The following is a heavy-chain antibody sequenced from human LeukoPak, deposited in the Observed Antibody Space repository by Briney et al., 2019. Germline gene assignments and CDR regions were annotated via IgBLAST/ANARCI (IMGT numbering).Heavy chain of an antibody. V-gene: IGHV3-23*01. J-gene: IGHJ4*02. CDR1: GFTFSSYE. D-gene: IGHD5-18*01. Sequence: PGGSLRLSCAASGFTFSSYEMNWVRQAPGKGLEWVSAISGSGGSTYYAGSVKGRFTISRDNSKNTLYLQMNSLRAEDTAVYYCANPHSSVGGYSYGYTYWGQGTLVTVSS. CDR2: ISGSGGST. CDR3: ANPHSSVGGYSYGYTY.